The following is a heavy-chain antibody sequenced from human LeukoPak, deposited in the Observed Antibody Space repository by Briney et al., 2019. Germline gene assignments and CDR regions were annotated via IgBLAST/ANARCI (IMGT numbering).Heavy chain of an antibody. J-gene: IGHJ4*02. CDR1: GFVFSDYY. V-gene: IGHV3-11*03. Sequence: GGSLRDSRAAPGFVFSDYYMSGFRQAPGRGVEWLAYISGSGTYTDYAGSVKGRFTISRDNAKNSLYLQMMSLGVEDTAIYRCATSPIGYCSYGSCAENQWGQGIRVAVSS. CDR3: ATSPIGYCSYGSCAENQ. CDR2: ISGSGTYT. D-gene: IGHD5-18*01.